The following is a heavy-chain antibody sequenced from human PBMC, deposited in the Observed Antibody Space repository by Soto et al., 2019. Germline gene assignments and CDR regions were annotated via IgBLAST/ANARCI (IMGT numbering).Heavy chain of an antibody. Sequence: QVQLVESGGGVVQPGRSLRLSCAASGFTFFSYGMHWVRQAPGKGLEWVAVISYDGTKKYYADSVKGRFTISRDNSKNTLYLQMICPRPEDTAVYYCAKDMAGWKTPTSRGGMDVWGPGTTVTVSS. J-gene: IGHJ6*02. CDR2: ISYDGTKK. D-gene: IGHD3-16*01. CDR1: GFTFFSYG. CDR3: AKDMAGWKTPTSRGGMDV. V-gene: IGHV3-30*18.